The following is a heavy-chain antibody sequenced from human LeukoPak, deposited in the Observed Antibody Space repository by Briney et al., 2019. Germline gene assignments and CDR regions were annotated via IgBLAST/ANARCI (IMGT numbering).Heavy chain of an antibody. CDR3: ARAYYESSAYRHAVYFDY. CDR2: MNPNSGNT. CDR1: GYTFTSYD. D-gene: IGHD3-22*01. J-gene: IGHJ4*02. V-gene: IGHV1-8*01. Sequence: WASVKVSCKASGYTFTSYDINWVRQATGQGLEWMGWMNPNSGNTGYAQKFQGRVTMTRDTSTNTVYMHLSSLSSDDTAVYYCARAYYESSAYRHAVYFDYWGQGTLVTVSS.